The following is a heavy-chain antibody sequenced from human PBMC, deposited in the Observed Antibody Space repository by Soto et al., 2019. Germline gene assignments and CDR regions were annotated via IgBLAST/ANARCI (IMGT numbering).Heavy chain of an antibody. CDR1: GYTFTSYG. J-gene: IGHJ5*02. CDR3: ARGPHYGDDVSVGRNWFDP. CDR2: ISAYNGNT. Sequence: ASVKVSCKASGYTFTSYGISWVRQAPGQGLEWMGWISAYNGNTNYAQKLQGRITMTTDTSTSTAYMELRSLRSDDTAVYYCARGPHYGDDVSVGRNWFDPWGQGTLVTVSS. D-gene: IGHD4-17*01. V-gene: IGHV1-18*01.